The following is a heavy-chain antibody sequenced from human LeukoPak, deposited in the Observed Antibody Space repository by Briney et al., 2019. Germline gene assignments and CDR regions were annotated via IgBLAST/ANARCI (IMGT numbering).Heavy chain of an antibody. J-gene: IGHJ4*02. D-gene: IGHD6-13*01. CDR2: IIPIFGTA. CDR1: GGTFSSYA. V-gene: IGHV1-69*01. Sequence: SSKKDCXKASGGTFSSYASSWVRQAPGLVLKWMGGIIPIFGTANHAQKSHGRVTITADESTSTAYMELSSLRSEDTAVYYCARVAAAGTPLGYWGQGTLVTVSS. CDR3: ARVAAAGTPLGY.